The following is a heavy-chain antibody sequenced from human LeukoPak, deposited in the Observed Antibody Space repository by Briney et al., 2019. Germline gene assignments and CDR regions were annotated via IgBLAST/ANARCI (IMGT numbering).Heavy chain of an antibody. CDR3: AKHMRATNTYSFFGLDV. V-gene: IGHV3-9*01. D-gene: IGHD1-26*01. Sequence: PGRSLRLSCAATWFTFKDYVMHWVRQPPGKGLAWVSSINWNGGGTDYADSVKGRFTISRDNAKNSLYLQLSSLRPEDTALYYCAKHMRATNTYSFFGLDVWGQGTTVTVSS. CDR1: WFTFKDYV. CDR2: INWNGGGT. J-gene: IGHJ6*02.